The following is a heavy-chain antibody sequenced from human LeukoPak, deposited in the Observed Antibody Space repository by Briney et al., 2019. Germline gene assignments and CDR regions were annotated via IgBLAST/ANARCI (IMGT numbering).Heavy chain of an antibody. D-gene: IGHD3-10*01. V-gene: IGHV3-53*01. CDR1: GFTVSSNY. CDR3: ARARASGIQVDY. Sequence: SGGSLRLSCAASGFTVSSNYMSWVRQAPGKGLEWVSVIYSGGSTYYADSVKGRFTISRDNAKNSLYLQMNSLRAEDTAVYYCARARASGIQVDYWGQGTLVTVSS. CDR2: IYSGGST. J-gene: IGHJ4*02.